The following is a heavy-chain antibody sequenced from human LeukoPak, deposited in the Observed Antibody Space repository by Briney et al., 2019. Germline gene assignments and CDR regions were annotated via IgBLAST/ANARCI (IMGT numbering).Heavy chain of an antibody. J-gene: IGHJ6*02. Sequence: ASVQVSCKVSGYTLTELSMHWVRQAPGKGLEWMGGFDPEDGETIYAQKFQGRVTMTEDTSTDTAYMELSSLRSEDTAVYCCATGLPHASVVVITTRSLCYYCMYVWGQGTTVTVSS. CDR1: GYTLTELS. CDR3: ATGLPHASVVVITTRSLCYYCMYV. CDR2: FDPEDGET. V-gene: IGHV1-24*01. D-gene: IGHD3-22*01.